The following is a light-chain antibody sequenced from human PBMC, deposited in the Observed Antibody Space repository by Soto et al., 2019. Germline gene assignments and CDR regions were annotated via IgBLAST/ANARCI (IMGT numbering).Light chain of an antibody. CDR3: YQYNSCPRGT. V-gene: IGKV3-15*01. J-gene: IGKJ3*01. CDR1: QSFNLN. CDR2: GSS. Sequence: EIMMTQSPATLSVSPGEGATLSCTASQSFNLNLAWYQQKPGQPPRLLLYGSSTRSTGIPVRFRGSGSGTDVTLTISSLQSADSAVYYCYQYNSCPRGTFGPGTKVEIK.